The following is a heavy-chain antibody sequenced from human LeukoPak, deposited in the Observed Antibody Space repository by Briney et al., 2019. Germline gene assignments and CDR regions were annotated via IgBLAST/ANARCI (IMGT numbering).Heavy chain of an antibody. J-gene: IGHJ4*02. Sequence: ASVKVSCKASGYNFNSYYMHWVRQAPGQGLEWMGIINPSGGGTNYAQRFQGRVTMTRDTSTSTVYMELSSLRSEDTAVYHCAIEHSTAYPFAYWGQGTLVTVSS. V-gene: IGHV1-46*02. CDR2: INPSGGGT. CDR1: GYNFNSYY. D-gene: IGHD2/OR15-2a*01. CDR3: AIEHSTAYPFAY.